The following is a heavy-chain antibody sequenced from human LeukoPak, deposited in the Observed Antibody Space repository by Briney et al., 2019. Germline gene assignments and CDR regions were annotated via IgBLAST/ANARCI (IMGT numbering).Heavy chain of an antibody. J-gene: IGHJ4*02. CDR1: GFTFSSFW. D-gene: IGHD3-9*01. CDR3: VRDPYDILTGPYFDY. V-gene: IGHV3-74*03. Sequence: GALRLSCAASGFTFSSFWMHWVRQAPGKGLVWVSRIDVDGRSTTYADSVKGRFTISRDNAKNTLYLQMNSLRAEDAAVYYCVRDPYDILTGPYFDYWGQGTLVTVSS. CDR2: IDVDGRST.